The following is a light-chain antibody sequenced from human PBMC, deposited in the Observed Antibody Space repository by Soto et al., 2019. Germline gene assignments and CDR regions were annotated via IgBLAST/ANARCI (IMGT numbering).Light chain of an antibody. CDR1: SSDVGGYNY. J-gene: IGLJ1*01. V-gene: IGLV2-14*01. CDR3: TSYTSSSTLDV. Sequence: QSALTQPASVSGSPGQSITISCTGTSSDVGGYNYVSWYQQHPGKAPKLMIYEVSNRPSGVSNRFSGSKSGHTASLTISGLQSEDEADYVCTSYTSSSTLDVFGTGTKLTVL. CDR2: EVS.